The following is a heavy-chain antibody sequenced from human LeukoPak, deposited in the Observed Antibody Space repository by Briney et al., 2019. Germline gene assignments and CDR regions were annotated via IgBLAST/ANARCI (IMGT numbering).Heavy chain of an antibody. CDR3: AKGDFDWLLYYFDY. V-gene: IGHV3-23*01. J-gene: IGHJ4*02. CDR2: ISGSGGST. Sequence: GGSLRLSCAASGFTFSNAWMSWVRQAPGKGLEWVSAISGSGGSTYYADSVKGRFTISRDNSKNSLYLQMNSLRAEDTAVYYCAKGDFDWLLYYFDYWGQGTLVTVSS. CDR1: GFTFSNAW. D-gene: IGHD3-9*01.